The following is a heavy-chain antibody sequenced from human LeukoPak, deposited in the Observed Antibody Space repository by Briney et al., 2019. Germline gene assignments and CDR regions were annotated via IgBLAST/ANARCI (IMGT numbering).Heavy chain of an antibody. CDR2: TYYRSNLYN. CDR1: GDILTSNSAT. Sequence: SQTLSLTCALSGDILTSNSATWNWIRQSPSRGLEWLGRTYYRSNLYNDYSVSVKSRITINPDTSKNQFSLLLKSVTPEDTAVYYCARGSKGSSPYWYFDLWGRGTRVTVSS. CDR3: ARGSKGSSPYWYFDL. J-gene: IGHJ2*01. D-gene: IGHD6-13*01. V-gene: IGHV6-1*01.